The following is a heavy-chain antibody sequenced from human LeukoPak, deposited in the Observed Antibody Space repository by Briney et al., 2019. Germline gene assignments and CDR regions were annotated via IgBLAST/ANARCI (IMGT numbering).Heavy chain of an antibody. CDR2: INHSGTT. Sequence: TSETLSLTCAVYGGSFSGYYWSWIRQSPGKGLEWIGEINHSGTTNYNPSLKSRVTISVDTSTNQFSLKLSSVTAADTAVYYCARSYSRSYQYYFDYWGQGTLVTVSS. V-gene: IGHV4-34*01. J-gene: IGHJ4*02. CDR1: GGSFSGYY. CDR3: ARSYSRSYQYYFDY. D-gene: IGHD1-26*01.